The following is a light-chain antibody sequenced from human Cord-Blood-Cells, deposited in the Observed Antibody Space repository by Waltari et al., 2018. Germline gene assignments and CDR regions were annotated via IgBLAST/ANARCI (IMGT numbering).Light chain of an antibody. CDR3: CSYAGSNWV. CDR2: EGS. CDR1: TSDVGSYNL. Sequence: QSALTQPASVSGSPGQSITISCTGTTSDVGSYNLVSWYQQLPGKAPKLMIYEGSKRPPGVSNRFSGSKSGNTASMTISGLQAEDEADYYCCSYAGSNWVFGGGTKLTVL. J-gene: IGLJ3*02. V-gene: IGLV2-23*01.